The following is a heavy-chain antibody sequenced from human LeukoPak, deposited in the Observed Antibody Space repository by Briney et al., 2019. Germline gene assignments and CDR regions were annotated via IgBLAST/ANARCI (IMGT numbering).Heavy chain of an antibody. CDR1: GYTFTDYY. CDR3: ATGPSVGATTIVYYYGMDV. D-gene: IGHD1-26*01. CDR2: FDPEDGET. J-gene: IGHJ6*02. V-gene: IGHV1-24*01. Sequence: GASVKVSCKASGYTFTDYYMHWVQQAPGKGLEWMGGFDPEDGETIYAQKFQGRVTMTEDTSTDTAYMELSSLRSEDTAVYYCATGPSVGATTIVYYYGMDVWGQGTTVTVS.